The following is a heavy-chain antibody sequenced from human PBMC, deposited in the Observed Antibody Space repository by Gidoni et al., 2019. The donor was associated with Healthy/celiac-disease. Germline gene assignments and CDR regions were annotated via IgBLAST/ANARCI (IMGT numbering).Heavy chain of an antibody. J-gene: IGHJ3*02. D-gene: IGHD6-6*01. Sequence: QVQLVQSGAEVKKPGSSVTVSCKASGGTFSSYTISWVRQAPGQGLEWMGRIIPILGIANYAQKFQGRVTITADKSTSTAYMGLSSLRSEDTAVYYCARGSSGGGAFDIWGQGTMVTVSS. V-gene: IGHV1-69*02. CDR3: ARGSSGGGAFDI. CDR1: GGTFSSYT. CDR2: IIPILGIA.